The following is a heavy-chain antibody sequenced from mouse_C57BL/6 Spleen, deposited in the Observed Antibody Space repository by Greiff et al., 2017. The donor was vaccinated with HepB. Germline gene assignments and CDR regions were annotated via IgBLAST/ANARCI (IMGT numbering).Heavy chain of an antibody. CDR1: GYTFTDYY. D-gene: IGHD2-2*01. CDR3: ARSEYGYDVWFAY. J-gene: IGHJ3*01. CDR2: IYPGSGNT. V-gene: IGHV1-76*01. Sequence: QVQLKQSGAELVRPGASVKLSCKASGYTFTDYYINWVKQRPGQGLEWIARIYPGSGNTYYNEKFKGKATLTAEKSSSTAYMQLSSLTSEDSAVYFCARSEYGYDVWFAYWGQGTLVTVSA.